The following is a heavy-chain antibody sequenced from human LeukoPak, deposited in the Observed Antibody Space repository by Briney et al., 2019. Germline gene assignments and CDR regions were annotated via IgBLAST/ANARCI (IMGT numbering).Heavy chain of an antibody. CDR2: MYYTGNT. Sequence: SETLSLTCTVSGGSISSRSYSWGWIRQPPGKGLEWIGSMYYTGNTDYNPSLKSRLTMSVDTSKNQFSLKLSSVTAADTAVYFCAKGYTNGVNQEVWLDPWGQGTVVTVSS. D-gene: IGHD2-8*01. V-gene: IGHV4-39*07. J-gene: IGHJ5*02. CDR3: AKGYTNGVNQEVWLDP. CDR1: GGSISSRSYS.